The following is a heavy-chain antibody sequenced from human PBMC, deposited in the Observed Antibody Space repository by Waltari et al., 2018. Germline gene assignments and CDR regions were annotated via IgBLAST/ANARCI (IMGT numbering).Heavy chain of an antibody. Sequence: QVQLVQSGAEVKKPGASVKVSCKASGSTFTGYYIHWARQAPGQGLEWMGWIDSNSGGANYAQKFQGRVTMTRDTSISTVYMELSRLTSDDTAVYYCAREGVAADFGYWGQGTVVTVSS. D-gene: IGHD6-19*01. CDR3: AREGVAADFGY. CDR2: IDSNSGGA. CDR1: GSTFTGYY. J-gene: IGHJ4*02. V-gene: IGHV1-2*02.